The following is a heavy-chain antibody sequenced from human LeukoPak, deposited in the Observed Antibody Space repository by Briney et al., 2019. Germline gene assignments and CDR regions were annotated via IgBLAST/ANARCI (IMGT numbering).Heavy chain of an antibody. V-gene: IGHV4-39*01. Sequence: SETLSLTCAVYGGSFSSYYWGWIRQPPGKGLEWIGSIYYSGSTYYNPSLKSRVTISVDTSKNQFSLKLSSVTAADTAVYYCARQAITFGGVIVNFDYWGQGTLVTVSS. CDR2: IYYSGST. CDR3: ARQAITFGGVIVNFDY. J-gene: IGHJ4*02. CDR1: GGSFSSYY. D-gene: IGHD3-16*02.